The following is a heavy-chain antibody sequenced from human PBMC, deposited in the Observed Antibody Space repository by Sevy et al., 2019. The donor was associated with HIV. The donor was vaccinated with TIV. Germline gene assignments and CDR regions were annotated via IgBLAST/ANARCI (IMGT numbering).Heavy chain of an antibody. CDR2: IKQDGSEK. Sequence: GGSLRLSCAAYGFTFSSYWMSWVRQAPGKGLEWVANIKQDGSEKYYVDSVKGRFTISRDNAKNSLYLQMNSLRAEDTSVYYCARDQDFWAFDIWGQGTMVTVSS. V-gene: IGHV3-7*01. J-gene: IGHJ3*02. CDR3: ARDQDFWAFDI. CDR1: GFTFSSYW. D-gene: IGHD3-3*01.